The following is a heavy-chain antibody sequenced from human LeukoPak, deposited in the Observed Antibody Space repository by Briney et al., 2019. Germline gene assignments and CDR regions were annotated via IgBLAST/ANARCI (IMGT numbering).Heavy chain of an antibody. Sequence: GGSLRLSCAASGFTFDDYTMHWVRQAPGKGLEWVSSISSSSSYIYYADSVKGRFTISRDNAKNSLYLQMNSLRAEDTAVYYCARGQYSSSWYNWFDPWGQGTLVTVSS. D-gene: IGHD6-13*01. CDR2: ISSSSSYI. CDR1: GFTFDDYT. CDR3: ARGQYSSSWYNWFDP. J-gene: IGHJ5*02. V-gene: IGHV3-21*01.